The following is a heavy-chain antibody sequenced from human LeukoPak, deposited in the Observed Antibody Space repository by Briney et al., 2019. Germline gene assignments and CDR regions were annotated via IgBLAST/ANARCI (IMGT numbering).Heavy chain of an antibody. D-gene: IGHD4-17*01. J-gene: IGHJ6*03. CDR3: ARIRHGRGTVTNYYYYYMDV. CDR1: GFTFSSYG. CDR2: ISYDGSNK. Sequence: GGSLRLSCAASGFTFSSYGMHWVRQAPGKGLEWVAVISYDGSNKYYADSVKGRFTISRDNSKNTLYLQMNSLRAEDTAVYYCARIRHGRGTVTNYYYYYMDVWGKGTTVTISS. V-gene: IGHV3-30*03.